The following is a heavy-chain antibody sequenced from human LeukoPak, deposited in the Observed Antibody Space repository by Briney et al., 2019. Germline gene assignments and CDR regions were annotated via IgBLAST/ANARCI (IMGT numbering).Heavy chain of an antibody. J-gene: IGHJ5*02. CDR3: ATHPMSGYSSSWYSP. V-gene: IGHV4-61*02. D-gene: IGHD6-13*01. Sequence: PSQTLSLTCTVSGGSISSGSYYWSWIRQPAGKGLEWIGRIYTSGNTHYNPSLKSRVTISVDTSKNQFSLKLSSVTAADTAVYYCATHPMSGYSSSWYSPWGQGTLVTVSS. CDR1: GGSISSGSYY. CDR2: IYTSGNT.